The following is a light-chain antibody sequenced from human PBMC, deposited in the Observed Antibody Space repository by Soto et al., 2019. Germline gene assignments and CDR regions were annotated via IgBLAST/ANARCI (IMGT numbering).Light chain of an antibody. CDR2: DAS. CDR1: QSVSSY. V-gene: IGKV3-11*01. CDR3: QQRSNWPPR. J-gene: IGKJ3*01. Sequence: EIVLTQSPATLSLSPGERATLSCRASQSVSSYLAWYQQKPGQAPRLLIYDASNRATGIPARFSGSGSGTDFTLTISSLEPEDFAVYYCQQRSNWPPRFGPGTKVDI.